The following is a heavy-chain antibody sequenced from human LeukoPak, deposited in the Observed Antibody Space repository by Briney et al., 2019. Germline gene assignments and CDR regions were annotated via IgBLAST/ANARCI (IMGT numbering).Heavy chain of an antibody. V-gene: IGHV3-30-3*02. D-gene: IGHD1-14*01. CDR2: ISYDGSNK. J-gene: IGHJ4*02. CDR1: GFTFSSYG. Sequence: GGSLRLSCAASGFTFSSYGMHWVRQAPGKGLEWVAVISYDGSNKYYADSVKGRFTISRDNSKNTLYLQMNSLRAEDTAVYYCAKSSGALTWGQGTLVTVSS. CDR3: AKSSGALT.